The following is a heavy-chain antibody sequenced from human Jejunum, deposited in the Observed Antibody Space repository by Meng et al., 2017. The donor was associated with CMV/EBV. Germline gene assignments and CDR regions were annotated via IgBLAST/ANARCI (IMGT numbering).Heavy chain of an antibody. CDR2: IQYTGNNK. D-gene: IGHD1-26*01. CDR3: AKGKWELLSFDS. J-gene: IGHJ4*01. Sequence: ASGFTFILFGMHWVRQAPGKGLEWVAFIQYTGNNKHYVESVKGRFTVSRDSSKNTLYLQMNSLRPEDTAVYYCAKGKWELLSFDSWGHGTLVTVSS. CDR1: GFTFILFG. V-gene: IGHV3-30*02.